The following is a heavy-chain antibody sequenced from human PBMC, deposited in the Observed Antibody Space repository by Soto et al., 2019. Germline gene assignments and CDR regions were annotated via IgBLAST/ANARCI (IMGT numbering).Heavy chain of an antibody. V-gene: IGHV1-3*01. CDR3: XXXXXXXXXXXFDP. J-gene: IGHJ5*02. CDR2: INAGNGNT. Sequence: QVQLVQSGAEVKKPGASVKVSCKASGYTFTSYXXXXXXXXXXXXXXWMGWINAGNGNTKYSQKFQGRVTITRDTXXXXXXXXXXXXXXXXXXXXXXXXXXXXXXXXXFDPWGQGTLVTVSS. CDR1: GYTFTSYX.